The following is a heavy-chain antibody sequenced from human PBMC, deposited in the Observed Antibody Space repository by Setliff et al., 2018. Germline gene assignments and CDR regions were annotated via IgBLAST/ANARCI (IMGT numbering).Heavy chain of an antibody. Sequence: ASVKVSCKASTYIFNSYGISWVRQAPGHGLEWMGWISNYNDITNYAQRFQGRVTMTTDTSTSAAYMELRSLRSDDTAVYYCAISTLSICSGGSCPNAFDVWGRGTLVTVSS. D-gene: IGHD2-15*01. V-gene: IGHV1-18*01. CDR2: ISNYNDIT. J-gene: IGHJ3*01. CDR1: TYIFNSYG. CDR3: AISTLSICSGGSCPNAFDV.